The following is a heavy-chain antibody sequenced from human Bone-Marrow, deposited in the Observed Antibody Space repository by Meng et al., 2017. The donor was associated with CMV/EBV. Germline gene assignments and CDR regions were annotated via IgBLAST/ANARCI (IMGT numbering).Heavy chain of an antibody. Sequence: ASVKVSCKASGYTFTSYYMNWVRQAPGQGLEWMGWISAYNGNTNYAQKLQGRVTMTTDTSTSTAYMELRSLRSDDTAVYYCARVDTAISGAFDIWGQGTMVTVSS. CDR3: ARVDTAISGAFDI. J-gene: IGHJ3*02. D-gene: IGHD5-18*01. CDR1: GYTFTSYY. CDR2: ISAYNGNT. V-gene: IGHV1-18*04.